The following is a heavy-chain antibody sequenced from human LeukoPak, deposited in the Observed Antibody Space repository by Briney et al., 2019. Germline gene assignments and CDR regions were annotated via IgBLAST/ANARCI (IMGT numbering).Heavy chain of an antibody. D-gene: IGHD3-10*01. Sequence: GGSLRLSCAASGFTFSSYGMHWVRQAPGKGLEWVAVIWYDGSNKYYADSVKGRFTISRGNSKNTLYLQMNSLRAEDTAVYYCASGAGSLDYWGQGTLVTVSS. CDR1: GFTFSSYG. V-gene: IGHV3-33*01. CDR2: IWYDGSNK. J-gene: IGHJ4*02. CDR3: ASGAGSLDY.